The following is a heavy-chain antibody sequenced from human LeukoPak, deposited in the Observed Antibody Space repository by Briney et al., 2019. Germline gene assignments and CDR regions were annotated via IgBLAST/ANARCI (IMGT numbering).Heavy chain of an antibody. CDR2: IYYSGST. CDR3: ARHGITMIVDNYFDY. D-gene: IGHD3-22*01. V-gene: IGHV4-39*01. CDR1: GGSISSISYY. J-gene: IGHJ4*02. Sequence: SDTLSLTCTVSGGSISSISYYWGWIRQPPGKGLEWIGSIYYSGSTYYNPSLKSRVTISVDTSKNQFSLKLSSVTAADTAVYYCARHGITMIVDNYFDYWGQGTLVTVSS.